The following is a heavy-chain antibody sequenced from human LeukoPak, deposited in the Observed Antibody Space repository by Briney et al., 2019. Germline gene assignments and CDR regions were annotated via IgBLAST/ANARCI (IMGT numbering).Heavy chain of an antibody. CDR3: ARHGIVVVPAAIRTGTMSTPPLAPDTYYYYGMDV. D-gene: IGHD2-2*01. CDR1: GGSISSYY. J-gene: IGHJ6*02. CDR2: IYYSGST. Sequence: SETLSLTCTVSGGSISSYYWSWIRQPPGKGLEWIGYIYYSGSTNYNPSLKSRVTMSVDTSKNQFSLKLSSVTAADTAVYYCARHGIVVVPAAIRTGTMSTPPLAPDTYYYYGMDVWGQGTTVTVSS. V-gene: IGHV4-59*08.